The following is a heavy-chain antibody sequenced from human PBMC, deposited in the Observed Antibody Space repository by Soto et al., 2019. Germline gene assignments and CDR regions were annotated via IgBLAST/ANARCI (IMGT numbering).Heavy chain of an antibody. J-gene: IGHJ5*02. V-gene: IGHV4-31*03. Sequence: SETLSLTCTVSGGSISSGGYYWSWIRQHPGKGLGWIGYIYYSGSTYYNPSLKSRVTISVDTSKNQFSLKLSSVTAADTAVYYCASTKGYCSSTSCYEGDNWFDPWGQGTLVNVAS. D-gene: IGHD2-2*01. CDR1: GGSISSGGYY. CDR3: ASTKGYCSSTSCYEGDNWFDP. CDR2: IYYSGST.